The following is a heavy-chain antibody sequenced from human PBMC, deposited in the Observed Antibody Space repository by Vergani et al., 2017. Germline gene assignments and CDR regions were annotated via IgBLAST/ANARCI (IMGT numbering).Heavy chain of an antibody. Sequence: QVQLVQSGAEVKKPGASVKVSCKASGYTFTRYDINWVRQATGQGLEWMGWMNPNSGNTGYAQKFQGRVTITRNTSISTAYMELSRLRSEDTAVYYCARGRNDDGSGSYYHDYWGQGTLVTVSS. CDR2: MNPNSGNT. CDR1: GYTFTRYD. J-gene: IGHJ4*02. V-gene: IGHV1-8*03. D-gene: IGHD3-10*01. CDR3: ARGRNDDGSGSYYHDY.